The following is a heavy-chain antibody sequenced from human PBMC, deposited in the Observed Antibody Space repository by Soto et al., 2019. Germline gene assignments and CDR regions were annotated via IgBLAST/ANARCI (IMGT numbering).Heavy chain of an antibody. CDR3: ASGPSFWQNYYYGAMDV. J-gene: IGHJ6*02. CDR2: IYHSGST. CDR1: GGSISSGGYS. V-gene: IGHV4-30-2*01. Sequence: TLSLTCAVSGGSISSGGYSWSWIRQPPGKGLEWIGYIYHSGSTYYNPSLKSRVTITRDLSTNTIYMDLSGLRSEDTAVYYCASGPSFWQNYYYGAMDVWGQGTTVTVSS.